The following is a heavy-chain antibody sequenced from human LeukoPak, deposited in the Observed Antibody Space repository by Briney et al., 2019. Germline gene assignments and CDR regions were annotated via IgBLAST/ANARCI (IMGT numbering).Heavy chain of an antibody. CDR3: AKSGEAIFGASIWATFDY. D-gene: IGHD3-3*01. CDR1: GFTFSSYA. J-gene: IGHJ4*02. V-gene: IGHV3-23*01. CDR2: ISGSGGST. Sequence: GGSLRLSCAASGFTFSSYAMSWVRQAPGKGLEWVSAISGSGGSTYYADSVKGRFTISRDNSKNTLYLQMNSLRAEDTAVYYCAKSGEAIFGASIWATFDYWGQGTLVTVSS.